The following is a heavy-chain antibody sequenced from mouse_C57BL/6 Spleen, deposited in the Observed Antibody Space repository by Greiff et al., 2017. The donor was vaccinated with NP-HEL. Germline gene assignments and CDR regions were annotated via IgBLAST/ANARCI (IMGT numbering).Heavy chain of an antibody. CDR1: GYTFTDYY. CDR2: INPNNGGT. CDR3: ARKGYYYGSSYPFAY. V-gene: IGHV1-26*01. Sequence: EVQLQQSGPELVKPGASVKISCKASGYTFTDYYMNWVKQSHGKSLEWIGDINPNNGGTSYNQKFKGKATLTVDKSSSTAYMELRSLTSEDSAVYYCARKGYYYGSSYPFAYWGQGTLVTVSA. D-gene: IGHD1-1*01. J-gene: IGHJ3*01.